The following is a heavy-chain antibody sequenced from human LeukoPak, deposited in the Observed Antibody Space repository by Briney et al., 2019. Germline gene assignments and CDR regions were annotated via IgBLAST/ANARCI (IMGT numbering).Heavy chain of an antibody. Sequence: GRSLRLSCAASGFTFSSYGVHWVRQAPGKGLEWVAVIWYDGSNKYYADSVKGRFTISRDNSKNTLYLQMNSLRAEDTAVYYCARSGYYYYYGMDVWGQGTTVTVSS. J-gene: IGHJ6*02. CDR2: IWYDGSNK. CDR3: ARSGYYYYYGMDV. D-gene: IGHD3-3*01. CDR1: GFTFSSYG. V-gene: IGHV3-33*01.